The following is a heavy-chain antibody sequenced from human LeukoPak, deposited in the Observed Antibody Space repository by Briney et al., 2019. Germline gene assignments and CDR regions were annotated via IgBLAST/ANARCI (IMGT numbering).Heavy chain of an antibody. CDR3: GMSGDRVPLQDDVFDV. CDR2: IYPGDSGP. D-gene: IGHD3-10*01. J-gene: IGHJ3*01. V-gene: IGHV5-51*01. CDR1: GYSFTSYC. Sequence: GESLQISCKVSGYSFTSYCIGWVRRMPGKGLEWMGIIYPGDSGPTYSPSFQGQVTISVDKSINTAYLQWSSLQASDTAMYYCGMSGDRVPLQDDVFDVWGQGTMVTVST.